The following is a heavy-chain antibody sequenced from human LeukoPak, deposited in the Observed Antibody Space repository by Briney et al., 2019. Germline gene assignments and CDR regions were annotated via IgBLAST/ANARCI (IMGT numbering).Heavy chain of an antibody. CDR1: GFTFSSCA. D-gene: IGHD4-17*01. CDR3: AKDLYGDYMIDY. V-gene: IGHV3-23*01. J-gene: IGHJ4*02. Sequence: GGSLRLSCAASGFTFSSCAMSWVRQAPGKGLEWVSVISGSDGSTYYADSVKGRFTISRDNSKNTLYLQMNSLRAEDTAVYYCAKDLYGDYMIDYWGQGTLVTVPS. CDR2: ISGSDGST.